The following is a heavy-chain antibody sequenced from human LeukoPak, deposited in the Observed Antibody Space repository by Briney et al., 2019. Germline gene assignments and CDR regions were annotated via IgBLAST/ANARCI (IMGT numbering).Heavy chain of an antibody. CDR3: ARAYYGSGNYTYFDY. J-gene: IGHJ4*02. CDR2: IYYSGST. Sequence: SETLSLTCTVSGGSISSYYWSWIRQPPGKGLEWIGYIYYSGSTNYNPSLKSRVTISVDTSKNQFSLKLSSVTAADTAVYYCARAYYGSGNYTYFDYWGQGTLVTVSS. D-gene: IGHD3-10*01. CDR1: GGSISSYY. V-gene: IGHV4-59*01.